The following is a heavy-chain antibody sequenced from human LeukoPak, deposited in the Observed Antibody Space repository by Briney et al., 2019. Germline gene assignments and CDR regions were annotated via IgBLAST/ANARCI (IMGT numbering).Heavy chain of an antibody. CDR2: IYSGGST. Sequence: GGSLRLSCAASGFSVSDKYMTWVRQAPGKGLEWLSIIYSGGSTFYADSVKGRFTISRDTSKNTVYLEMNSLRLDDTAVYYCARGPHGLQLWHYFDYWGLGTLVTVSS. V-gene: IGHV3-66*02. D-gene: IGHD5-18*01. CDR3: ARGPHGLQLWHYFDY. CDR1: GFSVSDKY. J-gene: IGHJ4*02.